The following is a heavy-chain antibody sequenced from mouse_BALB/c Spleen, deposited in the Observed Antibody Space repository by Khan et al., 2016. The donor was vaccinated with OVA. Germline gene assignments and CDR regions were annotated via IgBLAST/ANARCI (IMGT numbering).Heavy chain of an antibody. CDR3: ARGNYYAYYFDY. J-gene: IGHJ2*01. Sequence: EVKLQESGPGLVKPSQSLSLTCTVTGYSITSGYAWNWIRQFPGNKLEWMGYISYSGVTSYTPSLKSRISITRDTSKNQFFLQLNSVTTEDTATYYCARGNYYAYYFDYWAQGTTLTVSS. CDR2: ISYSGVT. D-gene: IGHD1-1*01. CDR1: GYSITSGYA. V-gene: IGHV3-2*02.